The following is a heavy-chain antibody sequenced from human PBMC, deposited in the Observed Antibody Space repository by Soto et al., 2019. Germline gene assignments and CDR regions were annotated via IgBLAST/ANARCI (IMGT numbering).Heavy chain of an antibody. Sequence: WVLRLSCAASGFTFSSYWMHWVRQAPGKGLVWVSRINSDGSSTSYADSVKGRFTISRDNAKNTLYLQMNSLRAEDTAVYYCARARSGRDAFDIWGQGTMVTVSS. D-gene: IGHD1-26*01. J-gene: IGHJ3*02. CDR2: INSDGSST. CDR1: GFTFSSYW. V-gene: IGHV3-74*01. CDR3: ARARSGRDAFDI.